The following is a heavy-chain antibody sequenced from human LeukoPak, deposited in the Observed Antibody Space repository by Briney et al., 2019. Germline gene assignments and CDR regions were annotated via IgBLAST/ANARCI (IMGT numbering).Heavy chain of an antibody. CDR2: IDSFGLTI. CDR1: GFNFDISA. CDR3: ARAPEINYYGSSPRAGYDY. V-gene: IGHV3-21*01. D-gene: IGHD3-10*01. Sequence: GGSLRLSCVGSGFNFDISAMSWVRQAPEKGLEWVSSIDSFGLTIDSADSVEGRFTISRDNAKNSLYLQMNSPRAEDTAVYYCARAPEINYYGSSPRAGYDYWGQGTLVTVSS. J-gene: IGHJ4*02.